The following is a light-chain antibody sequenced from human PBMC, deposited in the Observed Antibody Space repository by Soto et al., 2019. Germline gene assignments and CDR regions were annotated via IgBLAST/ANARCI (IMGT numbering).Light chain of an antibody. Sequence: EIVITQAPATVSVSPGERATLCCRASQSVSSNVALYQQIPGQTPRLLIYGASTRATGVPVRFSGSASGTEFTLTISGLQSEDFAVYYCHQYDDGPYTFGQGTKVDIK. J-gene: IGKJ2*01. CDR1: QSVSSN. CDR2: GAS. CDR3: HQYDDGPYT. V-gene: IGKV3-15*01.